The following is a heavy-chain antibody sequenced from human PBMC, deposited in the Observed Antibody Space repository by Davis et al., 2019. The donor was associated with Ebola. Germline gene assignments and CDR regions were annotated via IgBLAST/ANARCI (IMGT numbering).Heavy chain of an antibody. V-gene: IGHV1-69*04. CDR1: GGTFSSFA. J-gene: IGHJ4*02. D-gene: IGHD5-24*01. Sequence: KVSCKASGGTFSSFAISWVRQAPGQGLEWMGRIIPILGIANYAQKFQGRVTITADKSTSTAYMELSSLRSEDTAVYYCAGGEMATRFDYWGQGPRSPSPQ. CDR2: IIPILGIA. CDR3: AGGEMATRFDY.